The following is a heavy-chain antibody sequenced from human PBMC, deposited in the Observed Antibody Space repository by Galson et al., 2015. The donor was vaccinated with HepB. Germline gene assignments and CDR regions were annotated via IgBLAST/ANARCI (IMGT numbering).Heavy chain of an antibody. V-gene: IGHV4-59*08. CDR3: ARLNVEYGSGRSMDV. J-gene: IGHJ6*02. Sequence: SETLPLTCTVSGGSISSYYWSWIRQPPGKGLEWVGYIYYTGSTNYNPSLESRVTISVDSSKNQSSLRLRSVTAADTAVYYCARLNVEYGSGRSMDVWGQGTTVTVSS. CDR1: GGSISSYY. CDR2: IYYTGST. D-gene: IGHD3-10*01.